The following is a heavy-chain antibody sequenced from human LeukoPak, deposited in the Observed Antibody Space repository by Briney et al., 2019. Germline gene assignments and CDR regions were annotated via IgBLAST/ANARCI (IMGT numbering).Heavy chain of an antibody. D-gene: IGHD3-10*01. CDR3: ARLFFGIDT. CDR2: VHYSGST. Sequence: PSETLSLTCTVSGASISNSAYYWLWIRQPPGEGLECIGTVHYSGSTFYNPSLKSRVNISVDTSKNQFSLQLSSVTAADTAVYYCARLFFGIDTWGQGTLVTVSS. J-gene: IGHJ5*02. V-gene: IGHV4-39*01. CDR1: GASISNSAYY.